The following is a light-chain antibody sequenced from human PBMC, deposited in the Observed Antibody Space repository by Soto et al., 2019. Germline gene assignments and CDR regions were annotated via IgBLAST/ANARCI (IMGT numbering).Light chain of an antibody. CDR1: QSISSY. V-gene: IGKV1-39*01. Sequence: IQMTQSPSSLSASVGDRVTITCRASQSISSYLNWYQQKPGKAPKLLIYAASSLQSGVPSRFSGSGSGTDFTLTISSLQPEDFATYYCQQRYSTSLTFGGGTKVDSK. J-gene: IGKJ4*01. CDR2: AAS. CDR3: QQRYSTSLT.